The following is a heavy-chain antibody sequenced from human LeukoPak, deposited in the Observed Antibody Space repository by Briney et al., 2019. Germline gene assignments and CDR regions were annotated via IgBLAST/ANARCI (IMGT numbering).Heavy chain of an antibody. CDR1: GGSISTYY. D-gene: IGHD2-21*01. J-gene: IGHJ4*02. CDR3: ARGKVIAIVDY. CDR2: IYYSGST. V-gene: IGHV4-59*01. Sequence: SETLSLTCTVSGGSISTYYWSWIRQPPGKGLEWIGYIYYSGSTNYNPSLKSRVTISVDTSKNQFSLKLTSVTAADTAVYYCARGKVIAIVDYWGQGTLVTVSS.